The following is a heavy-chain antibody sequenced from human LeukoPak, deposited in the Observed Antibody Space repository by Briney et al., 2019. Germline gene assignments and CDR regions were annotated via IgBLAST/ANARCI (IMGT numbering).Heavy chain of an antibody. CDR3: AKALEYTYGANFDY. V-gene: IGHV3-23*01. D-gene: IGHD5-18*01. CDR2: ISGSGGST. CDR1: GFTFSSYA. J-gene: IGHJ4*02. Sequence: GGSLRLSCAASGFTFSSYAMSWVRQAPGKGLEWVSAISGSGGSTYYADSVKGRFTISRDNSKNTLYLQMDSLRAEDTAVYYCAKALEYTYGANFDYWGQGTLVTVSS.